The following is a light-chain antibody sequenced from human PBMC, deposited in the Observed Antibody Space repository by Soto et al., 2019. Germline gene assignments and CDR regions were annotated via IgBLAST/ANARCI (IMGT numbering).Light chain of an antibody. V-gene: IGLV2-14*02. Sequence: QSALTQPASVSGSPGQSITISCTGTSSDVGSHNFVSWYQQRPGKAPKLMIYEVSNRPSGVSNRFSGSKSGNTASLTISGLQAEDEADYYCSSYTSSSKDVFGTGTKVTVL. CDR3: SSYTSSSKDV. CDR2: EVS. J-gene: IGLJ1*01. CDR1: SSDVGSHNF.